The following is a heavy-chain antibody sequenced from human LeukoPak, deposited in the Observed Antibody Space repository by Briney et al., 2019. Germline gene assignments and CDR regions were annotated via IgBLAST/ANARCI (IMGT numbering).Heavy chain of an antibody. J-gene: IGHJ4*02. D-gene: IGHD5-18*01. CDR1: GGSISSSSYY. V-gene: IGHV4-61*01. Sequence: SETLSLTCTVSGGSISSSSYYWGWIRQPPGKGLEWIGYIYYSGSTNYNPSLKSRVTISVDTSKNQFSLKLSSVTAADTAVYYCARDRQLWLDYWGQGTLVTVSS. CDR3: ARDRQLWLDY. CDR2: IYYSGST.